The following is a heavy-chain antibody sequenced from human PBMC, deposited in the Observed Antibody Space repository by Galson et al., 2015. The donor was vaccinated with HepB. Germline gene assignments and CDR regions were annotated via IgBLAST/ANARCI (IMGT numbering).Heavy chain of an antibody. CDR3: ARDGGDATDLDY. J-gene: IGHJ4*02. CDR2: INPNSGGT. V-gene: IGHV1-2*06. D-gene: IGHD2-21*02. Sequence: SVKVSCKASGYTFSDYYMHWVRQAPGQGLEWMGRINPNSGGTNYPQKFQGRVTMTRDTSISTSYLELSRLKSDDTAMYYCARDGGDATDLDYWGQGTLVTVSS. CDR1: GYTFSDYY.